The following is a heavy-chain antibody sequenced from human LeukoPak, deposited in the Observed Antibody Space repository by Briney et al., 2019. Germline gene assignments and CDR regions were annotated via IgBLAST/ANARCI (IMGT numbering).Heavy chain of an antibody. V-gene: IGHV4-38-2*02. J-gene: IGHJ4*02. CDR3: ARGAYYYDSSGYRLDY. CDR1: GYSISSGYY. D-gene: IGHD3-22*01. Sequence: SETLSLTCTVSGYSISSGYYWGWIRQPPGKGLEWIGSIYHSGSTYYNPSLKSRVTISVDTSKNQFSLKLSSVTAADTAVYYCARGAYYYDSSGYRLDYWGQGTLVTVSS. CDR2: IYHSGST.